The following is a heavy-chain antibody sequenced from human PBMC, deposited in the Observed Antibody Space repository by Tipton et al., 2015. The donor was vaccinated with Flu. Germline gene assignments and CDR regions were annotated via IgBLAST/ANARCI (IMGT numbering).Heavy chain of an antibody. CDR1: GGSVSSGSYY. Sequence: TLSLTCTVSGGSVSSGSYYWSWIRQPPGKGLEWIGYIYYSGSTNYNPSLKSRVTISVDTSKNQFSLKLSSVTAADTAVYYCARDAGYSYGYYYYYYMDVWGKGTTVTVSS. V-gene: IGHV4-61*01. D-gene: IGHD5-18*01. CDR3: ARDAGYSYGYYYYYYMDV. J-gene: IGHJ6*03. CDR2: IYYSGST.